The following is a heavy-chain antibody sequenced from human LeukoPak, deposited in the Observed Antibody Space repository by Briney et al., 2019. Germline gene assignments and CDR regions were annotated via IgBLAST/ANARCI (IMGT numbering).Heavy chain of an antibody. CDR3: AKDHGDYYDSSGDYDAFDI. V-gene: IGHV3-21*04. Sequence: GGSLRLSCAASGFTFSSYSMNWVRQAPGKGLEWVSSISSSSSYIYYADSVKGRFTISRDNSKNTLYLQMNSLRAEDTAVYYCAKDHGDYYDSSGDYDAFDIWGQGTMVTVSS. CDR1: GFTFSSYS. CDR2: ISSSSSYI. J-gene: IGHJ3*02. D-gene: IGHD3-22*01.